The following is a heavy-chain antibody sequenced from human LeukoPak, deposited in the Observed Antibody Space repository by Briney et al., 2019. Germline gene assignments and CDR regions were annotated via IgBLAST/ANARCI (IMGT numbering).Heavy chain of an antibody. D-gene: IGHD6-19*01. V-gene: IGHV1-2*02. CDR2: INPNSGGT. CDR1: GYTFTGYY. J-gene: IGHJ4*02. CDR3: ARVPVAVAGRDY. Sequence: GASVKVSCKASGYTFTGYYMHWVRHAPGQGLEWMGWINPNSGGTNYAQKFQGRVTMTRDTSISTAYMELSRLRSDDTAVYYCARVPVAVAGRDYWGQGTLVTVSS.